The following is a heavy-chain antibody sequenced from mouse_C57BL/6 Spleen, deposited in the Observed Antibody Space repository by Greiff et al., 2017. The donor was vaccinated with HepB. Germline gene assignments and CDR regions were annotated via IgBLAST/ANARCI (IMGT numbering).Heavy chain of an antibody. D-gene: IGHD4-1*01. Sequence: EVKLQESGPGLVKPSQSLSLTCSVTGYSITSGYYWNWIRQFPGNKLEWMGYISYDGSNNYNPSLKNRISITRDTSKNQFFLKLNSVTTEDTATYYCARERGTGDYAMDYWGQGTSVTVSS. V-gene: IGHV3-6*01. CDR3: ARERGTGDYAMDY. CDR2: ISYDGSN. J-gene: IGHJ4*01. CDR1: GYSITSGYY.